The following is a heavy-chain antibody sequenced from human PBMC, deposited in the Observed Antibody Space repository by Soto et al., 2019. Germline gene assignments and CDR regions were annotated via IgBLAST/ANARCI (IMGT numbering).Heavy chain of an antibody. D-gene: IGHD2-2*02. Sequence: SETLSLTCTVSGGSISSGAYYWSWIRQPPGKGLEWIGYIYYSGSTYYNPSLKSRVTISVDTSKNQFSLKLSSVTAADTAVYYCARAVPAAISYYYYGMDVWGQGTTVTVSS. CDR3: ARAVPAAISYYYYGMDV. CDR2: IYYSGST. CDR1: GGSISSGAYY. J-gene: IGHJ6*02. V-gene: IGHV4-30-4*01.